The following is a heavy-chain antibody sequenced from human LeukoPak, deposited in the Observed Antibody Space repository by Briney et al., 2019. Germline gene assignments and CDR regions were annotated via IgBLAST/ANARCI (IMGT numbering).Heavy chain of an antibody. V-gene: IGHV4-34*01. D-gene: IGHD4-11*01. CDR3: ARLQKYYYYMGV. Sequence: PSETLSLTCAVYGGSFSGYYWSWIRQPPGKGLEWIGEINHSGSTNYNPSLKSRVTISVDTSKNQLSLKLSSVTAADTAVYYCARLQKYYYYMGVWGKGTTVTVSS. J-gene: IGHJ6*03. CDR2: INHSGST. CDR1: GGSFSGYY.